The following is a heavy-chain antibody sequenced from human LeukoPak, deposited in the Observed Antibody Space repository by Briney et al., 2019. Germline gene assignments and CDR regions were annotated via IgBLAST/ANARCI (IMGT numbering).Heavy chain of an antibody. J-gene: IGHJ4*02. CDR3: AKPQYCYDTRRHSAGDH. D-gene: IGHD3-22*01. Sequence: GGSLRLSCAASGFTFSSYAMSWVRQTPGKGLECLSDISGSGGSPYYADSVKGRFTISRDNSKNTLYLQMNSLRAEDTAVYYCAKPQYCYDTRRHSAGDHWGQGTLVTVSS. V-gene: IGHV3-23*01. CDR1: GFTFSSYA. CDR2: ISGSGGSP.